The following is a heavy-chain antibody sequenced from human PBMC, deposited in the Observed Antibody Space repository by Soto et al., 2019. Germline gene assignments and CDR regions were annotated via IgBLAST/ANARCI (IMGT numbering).Heavy chain of an antibody. CDR2: IIPIFGTA. D-gene: IGHD3-10*01. Sequence: QVQLVQSGAEVKKPGSSVKVSCKASGGTFSSYAISWVRQAPGQGLEWMGGIIPIFGTANYAQKFQGRVTITADESTSTAYMELSSLRSEDTAVYYCARNSAQLLWFGELSRPLDYWGQGTLVTVSS. V-gene: IGHV1-69*12. J-gene: IGHJ4*02. CDR3: ARNSAQLLWFGELSRPLDY. CDR1: GGTFSSYA.